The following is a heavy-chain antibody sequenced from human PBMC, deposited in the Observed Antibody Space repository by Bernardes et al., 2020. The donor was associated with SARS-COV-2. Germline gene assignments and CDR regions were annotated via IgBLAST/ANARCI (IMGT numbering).Heavy chain of an antibody. J-gene: IGHJ5*02. D-gene: IGHD3-22*01. V-gene: IGHV1-69*10. Sequence: SVKVSCKASGCTFSSYTISWVRQAPGQGLEWMGWIIPILGIANYAQKFQGRVTITADKSTSTAYLELSSLRSEDTAVYYCARVTNYYDSSGYSPNWFDPWGQGTLVTVSS. CDR3: ARVTNYYDSSGYSPNWFDP. CDR1: GCTFSSYT. CDR2: IIPILGIA.